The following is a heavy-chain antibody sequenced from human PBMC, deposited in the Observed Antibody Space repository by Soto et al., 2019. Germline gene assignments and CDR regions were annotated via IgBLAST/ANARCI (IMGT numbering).Heavy chain of an antibody. V-gene: IGHV3-23*01. Sequence: EVQLLESGGGLVQPGGSLRLSCAASGFTFSSYAMSWVRQAPGKGLEWVSSISTSRGSTYYADSVKGRFTISRDNSNNTLYLQMNSLRAEDTAVYYCSLSDRYYGMDVWGLGTTVTVSS. CDR2: ISTSRGST. CDR1: GFTFSSYA. J-gene: IGHJ6*02. CDR3: SLSDRYYGMDV.